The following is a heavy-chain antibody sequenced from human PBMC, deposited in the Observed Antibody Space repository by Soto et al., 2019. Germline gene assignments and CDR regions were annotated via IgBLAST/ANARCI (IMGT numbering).Heavy chain of an antibody. CDR1: GLTFTEAW. V-gene: IGHV3-15*01. CDR2: IKSRTDGWTT. Sequence: GGSLRLSCVASGLTFTEAWMNWARQAPGRGLEWVGRIKSRTDGWTTDYASRVRGRLTIARDASRNKLYLQMKSQKSEDTAVYYCSTVAMAPSDCSSTTCAIGWGQGTLVNVSS. J-gene: IGHJ4*02. CDR3: STVAMAPSDCSSTTCAIG. D-gene: IGHD2-2*01.